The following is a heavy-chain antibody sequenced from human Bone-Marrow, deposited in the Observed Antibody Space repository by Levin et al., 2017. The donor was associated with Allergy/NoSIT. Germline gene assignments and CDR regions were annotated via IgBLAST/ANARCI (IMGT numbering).Heavy chain of an antibody. D-gene: IGHD4-17*01. CDR3: AHRQTSGDFATYSFDF. CDR1: GFLLSTSGVG. CDR2: IYWDGDK. J-gene: IGHJ3*01. V-gene: IGHV2-5*02. Sequence: KPSGPTLVKPTQTLTLTCTFSGFLLSTSGVGVGWIRQPPGKALEWLALIYWDGDKRHSPSLKSRLTISKDTSKNQVVLKMTNMDPVDTAAYYCAHRQTSGDFATYSFDFWGQGTVVTVSS.